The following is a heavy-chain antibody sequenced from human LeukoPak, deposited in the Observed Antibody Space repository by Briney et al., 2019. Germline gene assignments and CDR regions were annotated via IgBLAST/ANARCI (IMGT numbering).Heavy chain of an antibody. J-gene: IGHJ4*02. CDR1: GFMFSDYG. CDR3: ARGKRVPGY. V-gene: IGHV3-7*01. Sequence: GGSLRLSCAASGFMFSDYGMSWVRQAPGKGLEWVANIREDGNEEYYVDSVKGRFTISRDNAKNSVSLQMNSLRVEDTAVYYCARGKRVPGYWGQGTLVTVSS. CDR2: IREDGNEE.